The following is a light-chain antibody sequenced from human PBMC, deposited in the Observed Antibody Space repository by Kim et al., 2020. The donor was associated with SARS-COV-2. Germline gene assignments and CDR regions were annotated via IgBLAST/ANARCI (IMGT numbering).Light chain of an antibody. CDR2: DVS. CDR3: CSYAGSYV. V-gene: IGLV2-11*01. Sequence: SPGQYVTISCTGTSSDVGGYNYVSWYQQHPGKAPKLMIYDVSKRPSGVPDRFSGSKSGNTASLTISGLQAEDEADYYCCSYAGSYVFGTGTKVTVL. J-gene: IGLJ1*01. CDR1: SSDVGGYNY.